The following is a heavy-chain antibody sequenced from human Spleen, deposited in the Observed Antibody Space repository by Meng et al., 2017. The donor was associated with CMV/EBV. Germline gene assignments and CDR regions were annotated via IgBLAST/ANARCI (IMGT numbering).Heavy chain of an antibody. D-gene: IGHD3-3*01. V-gene: IGHV3-66*03. J-gene: IGHJ4*02. CDR2: IYPIGST. CDR1: GFTVSGTY. Sequence: GESLKISCAPSGFTVSGTYMSWVRQIPGKGLDWVSVIYPIGSTYYADSVKGRFTISRDNSKNTLYLQMGSLRAEDMAVYYCARVSNYNFWSYFDYWGQGALVTVSS. CDR3: ARVSNYNFWSYFDY.